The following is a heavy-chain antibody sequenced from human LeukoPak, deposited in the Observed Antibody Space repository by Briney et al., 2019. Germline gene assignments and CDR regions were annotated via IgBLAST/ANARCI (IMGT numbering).Heavy chain of an antibody. CDR1: GGSFSGYY. Sequence: SETLSLTCAVYGGSFSGYYWSWIRQPPGKGLEWIGEINHSGSTNYNPSLKSRVTISVDTSKNQFSLKLSSVTAADTAVYYCARDSLPYYYDSSGQFDPWGQGTLVTVSS. V-gene: IGHV4-34*01. D-gene: IGHD3-22*01. CDR3: ARDSLPYYYDSSGQFDP. CDR2: INHSGST. J-gene: IGHJ5*02.